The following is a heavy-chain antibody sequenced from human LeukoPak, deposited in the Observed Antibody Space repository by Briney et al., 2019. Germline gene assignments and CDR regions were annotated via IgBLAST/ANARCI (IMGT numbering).Heavy chain of an antibody. CDR3: ARDQVDYDTPDHFDY. Sequence: PGGSLRLSCAASGFTVSSNYMSWVRQAPGKGLEWVSVIYSGGSTYYADSVKGRFTISRDNSKNTLYLQMNSLRAEDTAVYYCARDQVDYDTPDHFDYWGKGTLVTVSS. CDR1: GFTVSSNY. J-gene: IGHJ4*02. CDR2: IYSGGST. V-gene: IGHV3-53*01. D-gene: IGHD3-22*01.